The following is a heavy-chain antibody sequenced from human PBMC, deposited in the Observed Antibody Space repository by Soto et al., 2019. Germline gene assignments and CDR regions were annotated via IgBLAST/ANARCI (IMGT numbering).Heavy chain of an antibody. V-gene: IGHV1-69*02. D-gene: IGHD6-13*01. J-gene: IGHJ6*02. CDR2: IISILGIA. CDR3: ERADSSSWKQSNCYYLGMEA. CDR1: GGTFSSYT. Sequence: QVQLVQSGAEVKKPGSSVKVSCKASGGTFSSYTISCVRQSPGKGLEWLGRIISILGIANYAQKFQGGVKITAEKSPSTAYIEASSQSSELRASYYCERADSSSWKQSNCYYLGMEAWGHRTTVNVSS.